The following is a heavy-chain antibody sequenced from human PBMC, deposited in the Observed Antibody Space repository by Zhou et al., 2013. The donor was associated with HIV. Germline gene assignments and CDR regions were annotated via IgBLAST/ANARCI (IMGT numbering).Heavy chain of an antibody. CDR2: INPSSGST. D-gene: IGHD4-4*01. V-gene: IGHV1-46*01. CDR1: GGTFSTYA. Sequence: QVQLVQSGAEVKKPGSSVKVSCKASGGTFSTYAFSWVRQAPGQGLEWMGIINPSSGSTTYAQKFQGRVTMTRDTSTSTVYMALSSLRPEDTAVYYCAREGIYGSNSNAFDIWGQGTMVSVSS. J-gene: IGHJ3*02. CDR3: AREGIYGSNSNAFDI.